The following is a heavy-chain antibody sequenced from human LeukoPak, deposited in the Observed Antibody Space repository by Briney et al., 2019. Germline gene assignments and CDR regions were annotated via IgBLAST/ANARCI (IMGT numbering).Heavy chain of an antibody. Sequence: SQTLSLTCAISGDSVSSNSAAWNWIRQSPSRGLEWLGRTYYRSKWYNDYAVSVKSRITINPDTSKNQFSLKLSSVTAADTAVYYCVISQWLVRPRIVWGQGTLVTVSS. V-gene: IGHV6-1*01. CDR3: VISQWLVRPRIV. D-gene: IGHD6-19*01. CDR1: GDSVSSNSAA. CDR2: TYYRSKWYN. J-gene: IGHJ4*02.